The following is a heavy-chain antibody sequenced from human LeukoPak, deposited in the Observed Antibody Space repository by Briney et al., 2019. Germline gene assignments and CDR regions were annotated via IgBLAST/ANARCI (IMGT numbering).Heavy chain of an antibody. CDR1: GFTFSSYW. Sequence: GGSLRLSCVVSGFTFSSYWMNWVRQAPGKGLEWVANIKQDGSGKYYVESVKGRFTISRDNAKNSLYLQMNSLRAEDTAVYYCAGLVATIDYWGQGTLVTVSS. CDR2: IKQDGSGK. D-gene: IGHD5-12*01. J-gene: IGHJ4*02. CDR3: AGLVATIDY. V-gene: IGHV3-7*01.